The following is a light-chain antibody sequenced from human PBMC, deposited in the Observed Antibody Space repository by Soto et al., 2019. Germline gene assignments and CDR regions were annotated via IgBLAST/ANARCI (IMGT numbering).Light chain of an antibody. V-gene: IGKV3-11*01. CDR2: DAS. J-gene: IGKJ4*01. Sequence: EIVLTQSPATLSLSPGQRATLSCRASQSISVHLAWYQQKPGQAPSLLIYDASNRATGIPGRFSGSGFGTDFTLTISSLEPEDVAVYYCQQRSYWPLTFGGGTKVEIK. CDR3: QQRSYWPLT. CDR1: QSISVH.